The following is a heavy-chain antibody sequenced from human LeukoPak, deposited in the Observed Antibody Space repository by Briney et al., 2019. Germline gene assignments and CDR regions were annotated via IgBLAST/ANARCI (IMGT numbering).Heavy chain of an antibody. CDR3: ARDIGGSGWSHYDY. CDR2: ISYDGSNK. J-gene: IGHJ4*02. V-gene: IGHV3-30*04. Sequence: GGSLRLSCAASGFTFSSYAMHWVRQAPGKGLEWVAVISYDGSNKYYADSVKGRFTISRDNSKNTLYLQMNSLRAEDTAVYYCARDIGGSGWSHYDYWDQGTLVTVSS. CDR1: GFTFSSYA. D-gene: IGHD6-19*01.